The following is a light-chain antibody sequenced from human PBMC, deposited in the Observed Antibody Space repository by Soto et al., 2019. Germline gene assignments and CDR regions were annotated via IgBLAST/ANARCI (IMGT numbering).Light chain of an antibody. CDR2: DVT. V-gene: IGLV2-11*01. CDR1: SSDVGGYNY. J-gene: IGLJ1*01. CDR3: CSYAGSYTWV. Sequence: QSALTQPRSVSGSPGQSVTISCTGTSSDVGGYNYVSWYEQHPVKAPKLMIYDVTKRPSGVPDRFSGSKSGNTASLTISGLQAEDGAYYYCCSYAGSYTWVFGTGTKVTVL.